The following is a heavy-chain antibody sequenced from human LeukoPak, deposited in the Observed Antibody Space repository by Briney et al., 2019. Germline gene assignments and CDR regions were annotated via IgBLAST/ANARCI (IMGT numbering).Heavy chain of an antibody. CDR1: GGTFSSYA. Sequence: SVKVSCKASGGTFSSYAISWVRQAPGQGLEWMGGIIPIFGTANYAQKFQGRVTITADESTSTAYMELSSLRSEDTAVYYCARVVGATTHYYYYGMDVWGQGTTVTVSS. D-gene: IGHD1-26*01. CDR2: IIPIFGTA. V-gene: IGHV1-69*13. CDR3: ARVVGATTHYYYYGMDV. J-gene: IGHJ6*02.